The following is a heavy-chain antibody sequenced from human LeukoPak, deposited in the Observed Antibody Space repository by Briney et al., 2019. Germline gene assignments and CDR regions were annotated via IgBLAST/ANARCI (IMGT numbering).Heavy chain of an antibody. CDR1: GFTFSSYG. Sequence: GGSLRLSCAASGFTFSSYGMHWVRQAPGKGLEWVAVIWYGGSNKYYADSVKGRFTISRDNSKNTLYLQMNSLRAEDTAVYYCAKDFRGAGGYFDYWGQGTLVTVSS. V-gene: IGHV3-30*02. CDR3: AKDFRGAGGYFDY. CDR2: IWYGGSNK. D-gene: IGHD3-10*01. J-gene: IGHJ4*02.